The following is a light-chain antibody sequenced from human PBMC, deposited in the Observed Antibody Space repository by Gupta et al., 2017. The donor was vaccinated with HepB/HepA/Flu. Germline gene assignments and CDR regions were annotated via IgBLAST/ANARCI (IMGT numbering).Light chain of an antibody. V-gene: IGLV3-21*01. CDR1: NTGRKS. CDR3: QVWHATPDHVV. Sequence: SSVLNPTPSVSVAPGKAASISRGGNNTGRKSVHWYQQKPGQAPVVVIYGDSDRPSGIPERFSGSNSGNMATLTITRVADGDEADYYCQVWHATPDHVVFGGGTKLTVL. J-gene: IGLJ3*02. CDR2: GDS.